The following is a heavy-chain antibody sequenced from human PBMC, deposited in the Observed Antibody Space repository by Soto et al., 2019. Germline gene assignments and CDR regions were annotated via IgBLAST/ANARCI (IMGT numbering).Heavy chain of an antibody. CDR2: MSFDGDDT. Sequence: PGGSLSLSCAASGFTFTSYAMHWVRQAPGQGLEWVAFMSFDGDDTSYAHSVKGRFTISRDTSMNTLFLQMNSLRTEDTAMYYCAKEGSGRTFDYWGLGTLVTVS. D-gene: IGHD6-25*01. CDR1: GFTFTSYA. J-gene: IGHJ4*02. CDR3: AKEGSGRTFDY. V-gene: IGHV3-30*18.